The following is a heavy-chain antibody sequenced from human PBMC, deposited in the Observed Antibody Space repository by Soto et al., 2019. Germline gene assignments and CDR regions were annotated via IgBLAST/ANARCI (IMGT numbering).Heavy chain of an antibody. J-gene: IGHJ5*02. V-gene: IGHV3-66*01. Sequence: DVQLVESGGGLVQPGGSLRLSCAASGFIVSSVPLVWVRQAPGKGLEWVSVTYSGGTTYHAASVKGRFTISRDNSKNTLYLQMTSLRADDTAVYYCARDGGYCSGGSCYSGVPWFDPWGQGTLVTVSS. CDR2: TYSGGTT. CDR3: ARDGGYCSGGSCYSGVPWFDP. D-gene: IGHD2-15*01. CDR1: GFIVSSVP.